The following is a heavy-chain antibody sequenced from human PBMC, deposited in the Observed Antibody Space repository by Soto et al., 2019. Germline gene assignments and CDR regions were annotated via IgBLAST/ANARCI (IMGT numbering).Heavy chain of an antibody. CDR1: GFTFDDYA. CDR2: ISWNSGSI. J-gene: IGHJ4*02. V-gene: IGHV3-9*01. CDR3: AKDGSGSYPYYFDY. Sequence: EVQLVESGGGLVQPGRSLRLSCAASGFTFDDYAMHWVRQAPGKGLEWVSGISWNSGSIGYADSVKGRFTISRDNAKNSLYLRMNSLRAEDTALYYCAKDGSGSYPYYFDYWGQGTLVTVSS. D-gene: IGHD3-10*01.